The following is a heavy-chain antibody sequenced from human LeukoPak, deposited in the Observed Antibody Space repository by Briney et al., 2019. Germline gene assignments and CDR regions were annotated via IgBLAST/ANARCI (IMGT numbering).Heavy chain of an antibody. CDR3: ARRGEYSGSPLDY. CDR2: INHSGST. J-gene: IGHJ4*02. D-gene: IGHD5-12*01. Sequence: SETLSLTCAVYGGSFSGYYWSWIRQPPGKGLEWIGEINHSGSTNYNPSLKSRVTISVDTSKNQFSLKLSSVTAADTAVYYCARRGEYSGSPLDYWGQGTLVTVSS. V-gene: IGHV4-34*01. CDR1: GGSFSGYY.